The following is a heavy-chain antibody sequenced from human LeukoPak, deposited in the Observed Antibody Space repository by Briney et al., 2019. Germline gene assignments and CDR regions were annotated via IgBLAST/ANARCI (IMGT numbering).Heavy chain of an antibody. D-gene: IGHD3-22*01. CDR3: ARGSHRGDYYDSSAPGYYYGMDV. V-gene: IGHV1-8*01. Sequence: GASVKVSCKASGYTFTSYDINWVRQATGQGLEWMGWMNPNSGNTGYAQKFQGRVTMTRNTSISTAYMELSSLRSEDTAVYYCARGSHRGDYYDSSAPGYYYGMDVWGQGTTVTVSS. CDR2: MNPNSGNT. J-gene: IGHJ6*02. CDR1: GYTFTSYD.